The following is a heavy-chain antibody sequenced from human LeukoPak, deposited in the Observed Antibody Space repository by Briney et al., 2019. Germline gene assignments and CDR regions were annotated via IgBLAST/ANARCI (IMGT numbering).Heavy chain of an antibody. D-gene: IGHD5-18*01. Sequence: SETLSLTCAVYGGSFSGYYWSWIRRPPGKGLEWIGRIYTSGSTNYNPSLKSRVTISIDTSKNQFSLKLSSVTAADTAVYYCAKVGGFNYGPWGQGTLVTVSS. CDR3: AKVGGFNYGP. J-gene: IGHJ5*02. CDR1: GGSFSGYY. V-gene: IGHV4-59*10. CDR2: IYTSGST.